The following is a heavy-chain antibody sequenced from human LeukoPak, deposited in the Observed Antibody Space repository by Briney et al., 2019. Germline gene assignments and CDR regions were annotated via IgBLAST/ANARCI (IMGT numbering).Heavy chain of an antibody. CDR1: GFTFSSYT. CDR3: ARATWIQLWLLDS. CDR2: ISTISSYI. V-gene: IGHV3-21*01. D-gene: IGHD5-18*01. J-gene: IGHJ4*02. Sequence: GGSLRLSCAASGFTFSSYTMKWVRQAPGEGLEWVSSISTISSYITYAESVKGRFTISRDNANNALYLQMNSLRAEDTAVYYCARATWIQLWLLDSWGQGTLVTVSS.